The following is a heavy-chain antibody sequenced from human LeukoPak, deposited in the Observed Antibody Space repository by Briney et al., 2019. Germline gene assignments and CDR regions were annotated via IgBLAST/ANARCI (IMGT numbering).Heavy chain of an antibody. Sequence: GGSLRLSCAASGFTVSSNYMSWVRLAPGKGLEWVSVIYSGGSTYYADSVKGRFTISRDNSKNTLYLQMNSLRAEDTAVYYCARGAPCSGGSCYEGWFDPWGQGTLVTVSS. D-gene: IGHD2-15*01. CDR3: ARGAPCSGGSCYEGWFDP. J-gene: IGHJ5*02. CDR1: GFTVSSNY. CDR2: IYSGGST. V-gene: IGHV3-53*01.